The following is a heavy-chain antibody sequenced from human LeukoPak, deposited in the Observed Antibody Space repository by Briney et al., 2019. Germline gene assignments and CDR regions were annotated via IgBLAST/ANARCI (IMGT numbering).Heavy chain of an antibody. Sequence: PGGSLRLSCAASGLTFSSYNMDWVRQAPGKGLEWVSFIDSSSRYICQADSVKGRFTISRDNAKSSVFLQMNSLRAEDTAVYYCARVGGHCTSTSCPPPDYWGQGTLVTVSS. CDR2: IDSSSRYI. CDR1: GLTFSSYN. V-gene: IGHV3-21*01. CDR3: ARVGGHCTSTSCPPPDY. D-gene: IGHD2-2*01. J-gene: IGHJ4*02.